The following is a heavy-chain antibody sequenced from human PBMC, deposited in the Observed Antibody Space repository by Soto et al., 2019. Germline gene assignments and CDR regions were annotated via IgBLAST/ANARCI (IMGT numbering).Heavy chain of an antibody. D-gene: IGHD3-16*01. V-gene: IGHV3-30*03. CDR1: GFTFSRYG. Sequence: GGSLRLSCAASGFTFSRYGMHWVRQAPGKGLEWVTVISNDGSDKYYADFVEGRFTISRDNAKNTLYLQMNSLRPEDTAVYYCARSSNNLWGLDDDWGQGTMVTVSS. J-gene: IGHJ4*02. CDR3: ARSSNNLWGLDDD. CDR2: ISNDGSDK.